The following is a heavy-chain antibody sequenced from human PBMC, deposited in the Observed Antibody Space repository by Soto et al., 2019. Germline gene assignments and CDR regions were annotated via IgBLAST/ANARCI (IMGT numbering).Heavy chain of an antibody. J-gene: IGHJ6*02. CDR3: TRDIVVVVAATPSYYYYGMDV. CDR1: GFTFGDYA. Sequence: PGGSLRLSCTASGFTFGDYAMSWFRQAPGKGLEWVGFIRSKAYGGTTEYAASVKGRFTISRDDSKSIAYLQMNSLKTEDTAVYYCTRDIVVVVAATPSYYYYGMDVWGQGTTVTVSS. D-gene: IGHD2-15*01. CDR2: IRSKAYGGTT. V-gene: IGHV3-49*03.